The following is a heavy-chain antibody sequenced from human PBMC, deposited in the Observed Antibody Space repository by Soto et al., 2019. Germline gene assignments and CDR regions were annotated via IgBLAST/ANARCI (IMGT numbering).Heavy chain of an antibody. Sequence: GASVKVSCKASGYTFTSYYMHWLRQAPGQGLEWMGIINPSGGSTSYAQEFQGRVTMTRDTSTSTVYMELSSLRSEDTAVYYCARDRATRWADSSGYYEYYFDYWGQGTLVTVSS. CDR1: GYTFTSYY. CDR3: ARDRATRWADSSGYYEYYFDY. J-gene: IGHJ4*02. CDR2: INPSGGST. V-gene: IGHV1-46*01. D-gene: IGHD3-22*01.